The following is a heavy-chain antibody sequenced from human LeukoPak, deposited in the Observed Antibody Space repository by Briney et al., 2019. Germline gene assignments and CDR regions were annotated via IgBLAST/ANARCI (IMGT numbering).Heavy chain of an antibody. CDR1: GFTFDNYA. J-gene: IGHJ4*02. CDR2: IAWNSGNT. Sequence: GRSLRLSCAASGFTFDNYAMHWVRQAPGKGLEWVSGIAWNSGNTGFADSVKGRFTISRDNAENSLYLQMNSLTPEDTAFYYCAKDMNSYGSGSSYNPWGPFDSWGQGTLVTVSS. V-gene: IGHV3-9*01. D-gene: IGHD3-10*01. CDR3: AKDMNSYGSGSSYNPWGPFDS.